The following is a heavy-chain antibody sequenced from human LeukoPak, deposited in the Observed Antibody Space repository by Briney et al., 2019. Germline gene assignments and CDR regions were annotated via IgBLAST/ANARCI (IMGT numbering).Heavy chain of an antibody. CDR2: INPNSGGT. Sequence: GASVKVSCKASGYTFTGYYMHWVRQAPGQGLEWMGWINPNSGGTSYAQKFQGRVTMTRDTSISTAYMELTRLRFDDTAVYYCARAYDNTDYFDYWGQGTLVTVSS. CDR3: ARAYDNTDYFDY. J-gene: IGHJ4*02. D-gene: IGHD3-22*01. CDR1: GYTFTGYY. V-gene: IGHV1-2*02.